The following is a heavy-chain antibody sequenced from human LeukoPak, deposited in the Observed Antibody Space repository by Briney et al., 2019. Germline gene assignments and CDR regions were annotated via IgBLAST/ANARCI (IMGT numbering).Heavy chain of an antibody. J-gene: IGHJ4*02. CDR2: ISWNSGSM. CDR3: AKDINVIYYDSDLLDV. V-gene: IGHV3-9*01. Sequence: PGRSLRLTCAASGFTFDNYAMHWVRQAPGKGLEWVSGISWNSGSMGYADSVMGRFTISRDNAKNSLYLEMNSLRAEDTALYYCAKDINVIYYDSDLLDVWGQGTLVTVSS. D-gene: IGHD3-22*01. CDR1: GFTFDNYA.